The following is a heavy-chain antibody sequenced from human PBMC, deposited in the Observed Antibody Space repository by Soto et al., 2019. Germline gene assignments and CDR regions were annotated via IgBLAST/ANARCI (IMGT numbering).Heavy chain of an antibody. J-gene: IGHJ6*03. Sequence: GGSLRLSCAASGFTFDKYDMNWVRQAPGKGLEWVSYIGTSGSTVNYADSVKGRFTISRDNARNSLYLQMNGLRAEDTAVYYCARVAWSGVHFHYCYMDVWGKGTTVTVSS. CDR1: GFTFDKYD. CDR3: ARVAWSGVHFHYCYMDV. CDR2: IGTSGSTV. V-gene: IGHV3-48*01. D-gene: IGHD3-3*01.